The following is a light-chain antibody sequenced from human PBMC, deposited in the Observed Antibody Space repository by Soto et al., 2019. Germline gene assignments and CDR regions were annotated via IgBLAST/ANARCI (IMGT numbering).Light chain of an antibody. CDR1: QSVSSN. CDR2: GAS. Sequence: EIVMTQSPATLPVSPGERATLSCRASQSVSSNLAWYQQKPGQAPRLLIYGASTRATGIPARFSGSGSGTEFTLTISSLQSEDFAVYFCQHYKNWPLSFGGGTKVEIK. V-gene: IGKV3-15*01. J-gene: IGKJ4*01. CDR3: QHYKNWPLS.